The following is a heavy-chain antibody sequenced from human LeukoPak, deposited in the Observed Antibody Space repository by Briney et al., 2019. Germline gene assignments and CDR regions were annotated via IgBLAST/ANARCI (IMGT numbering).Heavy chain of an antibody. J-gene: IGHJ5*02. CDR1: GYTFTSYG. V-gene: IGHV1-18*01. CDR2: ISAYNGNT. D-gene: IGHD5-12*01. CDR3: AREGYSGYVGQDHQALNWFDP. Sequence: ASVKVSCKASGYTFTSYGISWVRQAPGQGLEWMGWISAYNGNTNYAQKLQGRVTMTTDTSTSTAYMELRSLRSDDTAVYYCAREGYSGYVGQDHQALNWFDPWGQGTLVTVSS.